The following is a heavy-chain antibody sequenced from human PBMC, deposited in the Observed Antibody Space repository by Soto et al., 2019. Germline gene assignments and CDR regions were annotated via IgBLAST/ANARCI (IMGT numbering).Heavy chain of an antibody. CDR3: ARVPNLEWLVAPTGNVLHYYMDV. Sequence: SETLSLTCAVYGGSFSGYYWSWIRQPPGKGLEWIGEINHSGSTNYNPSLKSRVTISVDTSKNQFSLKLSSVTAADTAVYYCARVPNLEWLVAPTGNVLHYYMDVWGKGTTVTVSS. D-gene: IGHD3-3*01. V-gene: IGHV4-34*01. J-gene: IGHJ6*03. CDR2: INHSGST. CDR1: GGSFSGYY.